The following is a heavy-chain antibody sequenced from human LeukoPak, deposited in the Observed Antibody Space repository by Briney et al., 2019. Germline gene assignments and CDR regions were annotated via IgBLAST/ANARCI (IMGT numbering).Heavy chain of an antibody. D-gene: IGHD4-11*01. CDR3: ARGRTVTTTPYYFDY. J-gene: IGHJ4*02. CDR2: ISSSGSTI. V-gene: IGHV3-11*01. CDR1: GFTFSDYY. Sequence: EGSLRLSCAASGFTFSDYYMSWIRQAPGKGLEWVSYISSSGSTIYYADSVKGRFTISRDNAKNSLYLQMNSLRAEDAAVYYCARGRTVTTTPYYFDYWGQGTLVTVSS.